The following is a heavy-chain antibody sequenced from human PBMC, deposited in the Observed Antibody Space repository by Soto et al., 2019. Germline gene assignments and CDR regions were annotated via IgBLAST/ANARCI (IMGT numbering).Heavy chain of an antibody. J-gene: IGHJ3*01. CDR3: AKKGLGSLKTFCYNEDCHYAFDL. Sequence: EVQLLESGGGLVQPGGSLRLSCTASGFTFINYAMIWVRQAPGKGLEWVSTISGGGDGTFYADSVKGHFTISRDNSKNALDLQMNSMRSEDKAVYYCAKKGLGSLKTFCYNEDCHYAFDLWGQGTVVTVSS. CDR2: ISGGGDGT. D-gene: IGHD2-21*02. V-gene: IGHV3-23*01. CDR1: GFTFINYA.